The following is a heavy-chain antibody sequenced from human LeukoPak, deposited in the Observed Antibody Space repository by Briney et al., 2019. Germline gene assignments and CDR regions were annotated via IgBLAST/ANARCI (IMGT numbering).Heavy chain of an antibody. D-gene: IGHD3-22*01. Sequence: ETLSLTCTLSGGFINPYYWSWIRRPPGKGLEWLGYIDYSGTTNYHPSLKSPVTISVDTSKNQFSLKLSSVTAADTAVYYCARETAHYYDTSRGWFDPWGQGTLVTVSS. CDR2: IDYSGTT. CDR3: ARETAHYYDTSRGWFDP. J-gene: IGHJ5*02. V-gene: IGHV4-59*01. CDR1: GGFINPYY.